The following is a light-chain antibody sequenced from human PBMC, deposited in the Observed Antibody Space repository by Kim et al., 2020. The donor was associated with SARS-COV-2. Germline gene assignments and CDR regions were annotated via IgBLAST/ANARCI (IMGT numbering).Light chain of an antibody. CDR2: DAA. Sequence: SQGERATLSCRASQRISNNNLAWYQKKYGQAPRLLIYDAASRASGIPDRFSGSGSGTDFTLTISRLEPEDFGEYYCQQYGTAPLTFGGGTKVDIK. V-gene: IGKV3-20*01. CDR3: QQYGTAPLT. CDR1: QRISNNN. J-gene: IGKJ4*02.